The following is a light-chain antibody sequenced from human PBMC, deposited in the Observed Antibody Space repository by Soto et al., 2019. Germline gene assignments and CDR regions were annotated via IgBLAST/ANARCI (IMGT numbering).Light chain of an antibody. CDR3: QQGYNTFWT. V-gene: IGKV1-39*01. J-gene: IGKJ1*01. Sequence: DIQMTQSPSSLSASVGARVTITCRASQSIGNSLHWYQQQPGKAPKVLVFASSRLQSGVPSRFSGTGSGTHFTLTITSLQPEDSATYYCQQGYNTFWTFGQGTSVDVK. CDR1: QSIGNS. CDR2: ASS.